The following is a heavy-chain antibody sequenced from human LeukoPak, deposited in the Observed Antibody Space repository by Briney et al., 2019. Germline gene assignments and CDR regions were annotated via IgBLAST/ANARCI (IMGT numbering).Heavy chain of an antibody. CDR1: GFTFSSYE. J-gene: IGHJ6*02. CDR3: ARAVTMGPYYGMDV. Sequence: GGSLRLSCAASGFTFSSYEMNWVRQAPGKGLEWVSYISSSGSTIYYADSVKGRFTISRDNAKNSLYLQMNSPRAEDTAVYYCARAVTMGPYYGMDVWGQGTTVTVSS. CDR2: ISSSGSTI. D-gene: IGHD3-10*01. V-gene: IGHV3-48*03.